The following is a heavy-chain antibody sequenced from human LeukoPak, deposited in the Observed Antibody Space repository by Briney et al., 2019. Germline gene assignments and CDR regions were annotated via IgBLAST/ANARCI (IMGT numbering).Heavy chain of an antibody. Sequence: SQTLSPTCTVSGVSLSSGSYYWRWIRPPAGKGLEWIGRIYTSGSTNYNPSLKSRGSISVDTSKNQFSLKLSSVTAADTAVYYCARVAYYYGSGSYYNDDYWGQGTLVTVSS. V-gene: IGHV4-61*02. CDR2: IYTSGST. D-gene: IGHD3-10*01. J-gene: IGHJ4*02. CDR3: ARVAYYYGSGSYYNDDY. CDR1: GVSLSSGSYY.